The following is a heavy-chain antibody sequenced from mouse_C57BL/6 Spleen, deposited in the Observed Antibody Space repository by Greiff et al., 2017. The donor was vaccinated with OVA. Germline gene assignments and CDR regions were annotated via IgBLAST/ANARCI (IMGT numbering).Heavy chain of an antibody. CDR1: GYAFSSSW. Sequence: QVQLQQSGPELVKPGASVKISCKASGYAFSSSWMNWVKQRPGQGLEWIGRIYPGDGDTNYSGKFKGKATLTADKSASTAYIQLSSLTSEDSTVYFCASWSTTVVYFDYWGQGTTLTVSS. V-gene: IGHV1-82*01. J-gene: IGHJ2*01. CDR3: ASWSTTVVYFDY. CDR2: IYPGDGDT. D-gene: IGHD1-1*01.